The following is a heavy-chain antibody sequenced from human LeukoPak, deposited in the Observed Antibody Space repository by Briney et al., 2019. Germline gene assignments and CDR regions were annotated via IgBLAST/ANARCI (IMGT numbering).Heavy chain of an antibody. J-gene: IGHJ4*02. CDR3: ATRKLGNDY. D-gene: IGHD7-27*01. CDR1: GGSITSSPYH. CDR2: VSHTGAT. Sequence: SETLSLTCTVSGGSITSSPYHWAWIRQPPGRGPEWIGTVSHTGATQYSPSLTSRVTISLDTSKNQFSLSLNSVTAADTAVCYCATRKLGNDYWGQGTLVTVSS. V-gene: IGHV4-39*07.